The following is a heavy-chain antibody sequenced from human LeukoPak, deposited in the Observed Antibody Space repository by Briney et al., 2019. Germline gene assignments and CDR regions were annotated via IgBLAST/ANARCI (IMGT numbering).Heavy chain of an antibody. Sequence: GGSLRLSCAASGFTFSSYSMNWVRQAPGKGLEWVSSISSSSSYIYYADSVKGRFTISRDNAKNSLYLQMNSLRAEDTAVYYCARVVATTWKGYYYYYYMDVWGKGTTVTVSS. CDR1: GFTFSSYS. V-gene: IGHV3-21*01. CDR2: ISSSSSYI. D-gene: IGHD5-12*01. CDR3: ARVVATTWKGYYYYYYMDV. J-gene: IGHJ6*03.